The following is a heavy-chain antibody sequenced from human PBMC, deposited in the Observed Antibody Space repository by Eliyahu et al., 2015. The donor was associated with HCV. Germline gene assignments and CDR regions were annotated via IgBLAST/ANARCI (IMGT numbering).Heavy chain of an antibody. V-gene: IGHV1-8*01. CDR1: GYTFTSYD. J-gene: IGHJ4*02. CDR3: ARDPGDY. CDR2: VNPNRGST. Sequence: QVQLVQPGAEVKKPGASVKVSCKASGYTFTSYDINWVRQATGQGLEWMGWVNPNRGSTGSAQKFQGRVTMTRNTSINTAYMELSGLRSEDTAVFYCARDPGDYWGQGTLVTVSS.